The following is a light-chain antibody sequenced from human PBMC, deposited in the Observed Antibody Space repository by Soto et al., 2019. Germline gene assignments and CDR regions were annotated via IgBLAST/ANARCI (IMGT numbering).Light chain of an antibody. Sequence: QMSQSPSSLSASVGDRVTVSCRATQSIGNYLDWYQQKPGKAPKLLIYAASSWESGVPARFSGSGSGTEFTLTISSLQPDDFATYYCQQYNSYSWTFGQGTKVDNK. V-gene: IGKV1-5*01. CDR1: QSIGNY. CDR2: AAS. J-gene: IGKJ1*01. CDR3: QQYNSYSWT.